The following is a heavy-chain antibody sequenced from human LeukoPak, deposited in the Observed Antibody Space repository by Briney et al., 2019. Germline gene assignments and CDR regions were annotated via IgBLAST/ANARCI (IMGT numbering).Heavy chain of an antibody. CDR1: GYTFTNYG. J-gene: IGHJ4*02. V-gene: IGHV1-18*01. D-gene: IGHD1-1*01. CDR2: ISAYNGNT. Sequence: ASVKVSCKASGYTFTNYGISWVRQAPGQGLEWMGWISAYNGNTNYAQRLQDRVTMTTDTSTSTAYMELRSLRSDDTAVYYCARDLIRGPTGYNYFDYWGQGTLVTVSS. CDR3: ARDLIRGPTGYNYFDY.